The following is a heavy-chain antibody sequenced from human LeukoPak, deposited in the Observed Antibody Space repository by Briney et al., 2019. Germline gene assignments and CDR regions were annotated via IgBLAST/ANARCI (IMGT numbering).Heavy chain of an antibody. J-gene: IGHJ4*02. CDR1: GFTFSSYS. CDR2: ISSSSSYI. CDR3: ARALPYTLDFDY. Sequence: GGSLRLSCAASGFTFSSYSMNWVRQAPGKGLEWVSSISSSSSYIYYADSVKGRFTISRDNATNSLYLQMNSLRAEDTAVYYCARALPYTLDFDYWGQGTLVTVSS. V-gene: IGHV3-21*01. D-gene: IGHD3-16*01.